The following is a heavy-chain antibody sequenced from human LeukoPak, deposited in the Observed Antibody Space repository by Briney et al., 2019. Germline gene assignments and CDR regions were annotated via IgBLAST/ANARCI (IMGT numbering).Heavy chain of an antibody. Sequence: GGSLRLSCAASGFTFSDYWMHWVRQGPGKGPEWLSRTSKDGSDTFYADAAKGRFIASRDNAKNTVYLQVTNVRPDDTAVYYCARGGYSGSYYRFSWGQGTVVTVAS. V-gene: IGHV3-74*01. CDR3: ARGGYSGSYYRFS. J-gene: IGHJ4*02. D-gene: IGHD6-25*01. CDR2: TSKDGSDT. CDR1: GFTFSDYW.